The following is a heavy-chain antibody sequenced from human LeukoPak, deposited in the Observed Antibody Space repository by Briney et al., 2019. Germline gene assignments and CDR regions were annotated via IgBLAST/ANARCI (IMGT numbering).Heavy chain of an antibody. J-gene: IGHJ4*02. Sequence: GSLRLSCAASGFTFSSYSMNGVRQAPGKGLDWVSSISSSSSYIYYADSVKGRFTISRDNAKNSLYLQMNSLRAEDTAVYYCARVSAMVFFDYWGQGTLVTVSS. V-gene: IGHV3-21*01. CDR2: ISSSSSYI. CDR1: GFTFSSYS. CDR3: ARVSAMVFFDY. D-gene: IGHD5-18*01.